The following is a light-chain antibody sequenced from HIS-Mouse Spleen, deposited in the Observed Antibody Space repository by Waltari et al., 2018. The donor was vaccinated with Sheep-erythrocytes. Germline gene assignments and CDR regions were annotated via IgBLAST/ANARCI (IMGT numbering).Light chain of an antibody. CDR1: SSDVGGYNY. J-gene: IGLJ1*01. CDR3: CSYAGSYNHV. V-gene: IGLV2-11*01. CDR2: DVS. Sequence: QSALTQPRSVSGSPGQSVTISCTGTSSDVGGYNYVSWYQQHPGKAPKLMIYDVSKWPSGVLDRFSGSKSGKTASLTISGLQAEDEADYYCCSYAGSYNHVFATGTKVTVL.